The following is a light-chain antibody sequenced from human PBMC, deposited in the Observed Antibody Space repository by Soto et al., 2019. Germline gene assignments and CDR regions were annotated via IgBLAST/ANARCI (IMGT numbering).Light chain of an antibody. J-gene: IGKJ1*01. CDR3: QKYYTAPWT. V-gene: IGKV1-27*01. CDR1: QGIRDY. CDR2: AAS. Sequence: DIQMTQSPSSLSASAGDRVTITCRASQGIRDYLAWYQQKPGKTPNLLIYAASTLQSGVSSRFNGSGSGTDFTLTISSLQPEDVGTYYCQKYYTAPWTFGQGTKVEI.